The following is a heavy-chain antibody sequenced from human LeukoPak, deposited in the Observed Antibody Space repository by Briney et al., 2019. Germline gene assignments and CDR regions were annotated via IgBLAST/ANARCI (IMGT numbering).Heavy chain of an antibody. CDR1: GFTFNSHS. CDR3: ARASGDIVETATMGSY. V-gene: IGHV3-21*01. D-gene: IGHD5-18*01. Sequence: PGGSLRLSCAASGFTFNSHSMNWVRQAPGKALEWVSSISSSSSSIYYADSVKGRFTISRDNAKNSLYLQMNSLRAEDTAVYYCARASGDIVETATMGSYWGQGTLVTVSS. J-gene: IGHJ4*02. CDR2: ISSSSSSI.